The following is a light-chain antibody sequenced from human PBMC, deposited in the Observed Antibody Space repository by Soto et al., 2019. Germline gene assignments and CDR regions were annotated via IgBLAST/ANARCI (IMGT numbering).Light chain of an antibody. CDR3: QQYGSSLWT. CDR2: GAS. Sequence: EVVLTQSTGTLSSSPRERATLSCRASQSVSSSYLAWYQQKPGQGPRLLIYGASSRATGIPDRFSGSGSGTDFTLTISRLEPEDFAGYYCQQYGSSLWTFRQGTKVEI. V-gene: IGKV3-20*01. CDR1: QSVSSSY. J-gene: IGKJ1*01.